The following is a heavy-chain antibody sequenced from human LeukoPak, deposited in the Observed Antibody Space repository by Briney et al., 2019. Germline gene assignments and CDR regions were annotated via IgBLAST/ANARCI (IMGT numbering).Heavy chain of an antibody. CDR2: ISSSSKTI. J-gene: IGHJ4*02. CDR3: ARDQGIFDY. CDR1: GFSVTTNY. V-gene: IGHV3-48*02. Sequence: GGSLRLSCAASGFSVTTNYMSWVRQAPGKGLEWVSYISSSSKTIYYADSVKGRFTISRDNAKNSLYLQMNSLRDEDSAVYYCARDQGIFDYWGQGTLVTVSS.